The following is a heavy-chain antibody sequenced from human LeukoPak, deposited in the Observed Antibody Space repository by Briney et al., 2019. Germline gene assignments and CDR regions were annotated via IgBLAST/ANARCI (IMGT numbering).Heavy chain of an antibody. CDR3: ARGTGRRWLQYFDY. CDR1: GGSFSGYY. D-gene: IGHD5-24*01. J-gene: IGHJ4*02. CDR2: INHSGST. V-gene: IGHV4-34*01. Sequence: PSETLSLTCAVYGGSFSGYYWSWIRQPPGKGLEWIGEINHSGSTNYNPSLKSRVTISVDTSKNQFSLKLSSVTAADTAVYYCARGTGRRWLQYFDYWGQGTLVTVSS.